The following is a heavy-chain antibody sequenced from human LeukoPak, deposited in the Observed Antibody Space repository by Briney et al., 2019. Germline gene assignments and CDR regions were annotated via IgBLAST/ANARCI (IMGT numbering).Heavy chain of an antibody. D-gene: IGHD3-22*01. CDR3: ARVIVTDYYDSSGYLDA. J-gene: IGHJ5*02. Sequence: PSETLSLTCAVSGYSISSGYYWGWIRQPPGKGLEWIGSIYHSGSTYYNPSLKSRVTISVDTSKNQFSLKLSSVTAADTAVYYCARVIVTDYYDSSGYLDAWGQGTLVTVSS. CDR2: IYHSGST. V-gene: IGHV4-38-2*01. CDR1: GYSISSGYY.